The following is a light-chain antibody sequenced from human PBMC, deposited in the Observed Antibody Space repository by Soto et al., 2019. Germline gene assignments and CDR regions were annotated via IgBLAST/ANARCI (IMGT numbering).Light chain of an antibody. CDR2: GAS. CDR1: QSVARN. J-gene: IGKJ2*01. Sequence: EIVMTQSPASLSVSPGDGATLSCRASQSVARNVAWYQQKPGQGPRLLIHGASTRAAGVPVRFSGSGSGTDFTLTISSLQSEDFAVYYCQQYNNWPPQYTFGQGTKLQIK. V-gene: IGKV3D-15*01. CDR3: QQYNNWPPQYT.